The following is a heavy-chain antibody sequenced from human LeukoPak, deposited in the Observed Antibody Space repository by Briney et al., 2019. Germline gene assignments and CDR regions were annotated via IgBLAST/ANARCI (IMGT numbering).Heavy chain of an antibody. CDR2: IIPSGSYT. CDR3: AGSEGGILLCDY. Sequence: GESPQISCKASGYIFISYWNSWLRQLPGKGVEGMGRIIPSGSYTNYSPSFQGRVTISADKSINHSYLQRSTLKASDTAVYYCAGSEGGILLCDYWGQGTVVSVS. J-gene: IGHJ4*02. CDR1: GYIFISYW. D-gene: IGHD6-13*01. V-gene: IGHV5-10-1*01.